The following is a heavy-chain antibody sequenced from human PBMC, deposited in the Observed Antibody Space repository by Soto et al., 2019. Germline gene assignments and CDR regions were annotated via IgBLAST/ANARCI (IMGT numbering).Heavy chain of an antibody. CDR1: GFTFSSYA. D-gene: IGHD6-13*01. V-gene: IGHV3-23*01. Sequence: EVQLLESGGGLVQPGGSLRLSCAASGFTFSSYAMSWVRQAPGKGLEWVSAISGSGGSTYYADSVKGRFTISRDNSKKTLYLQMNSMRAKDTAVYYSARSNGYIGPYDYWGQGTLVTVSS. CDR2: ISGSGGST. J-gene: IGHJ4*02. CDR3: ARSNGYIGPYDY.